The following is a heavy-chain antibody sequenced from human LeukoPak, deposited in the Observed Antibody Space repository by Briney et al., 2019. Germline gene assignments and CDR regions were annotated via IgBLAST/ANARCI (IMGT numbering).Heavy chain of an antibody. CDR3: ARGDTGFSSAWGRDFDY. Sequence: GGSLRLSCAAFGFTVSSKYMSWVRQAPGKGLEWVSVLYSGGDTYYADSVKGRFTISRDNSKNTLYLQMNNLRPEDTAVYYCARGDTGFSSAWGRDFDYWGQGALVTVSS. J-gene: IGHJ4*02. V-gene: IGHV3-66*01. CDR1: GFTVSSKY. CDR2: LYSGGDT. D-gene: IGHD6-19*01.